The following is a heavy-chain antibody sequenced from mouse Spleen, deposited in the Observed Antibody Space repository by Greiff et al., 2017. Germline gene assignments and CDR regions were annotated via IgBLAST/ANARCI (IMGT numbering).Heavy chain of an antibody. CDR1: GFNIKDTY. V-gene: IGHV14-3*02. CDR3: ASPITTVVATDY. J-gene: IGHJ2*01. CDR2: IDPANGNT. D-gene: IGHD1-1*01. Sequence: EVQLQQSGAELVKPGASVKLSCTASGFNIKDTYMHWVKQRPEQGLEWIGRIDPANGNTKYDPKFQGKATITADTSSNTAYLQLSSLTSEDTAVYYCASPITTVVATDYWGQGTTLTVSS.